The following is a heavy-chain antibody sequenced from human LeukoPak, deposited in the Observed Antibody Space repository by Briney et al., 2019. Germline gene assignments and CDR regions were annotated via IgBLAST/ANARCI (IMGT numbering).Heavy chain of an antibody. J-gene: IGHJ4*02. D-gene: IGHD3-10*02. CDR2: IKTKTEGGTT. V-gene: IGHV3-15*01. CDR3: TTTPQSAYVPFDY. CDR1: GFTFSGSA. Sequence: GGSLRLSCAASGFTFSGSAMHWVRQASGKGLEWVGRIKTKTEGGTTDYAAPLKGRFTISRDDSKNTLFLQMNSLRIEDTAIYYCTTTPQSAYVPFDYWGQGTLVTVSS.